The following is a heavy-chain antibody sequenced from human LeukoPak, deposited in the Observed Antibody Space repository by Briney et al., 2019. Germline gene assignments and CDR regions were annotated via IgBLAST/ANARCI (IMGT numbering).Heavy chain of an antibody. CDR1: GFTFSNYW. CDR2: INPDGSNT. V-gene: IGHV3-74*01. CDR3: ARVVVAATPGGDYYYYMDV. J-gene: IGHJ6*03. Sequence: GGSLRLSCAASGFTFSNYWMHWVRQDPGKGLVWVSYINPDGSNTNYADSVKGRFTISRDNAKNALYLQMNSLRAEDTALYYCARVVVAATPGGDYYYYMDVWGKGTTVTVS. D-gene: IGHD2-15*01.